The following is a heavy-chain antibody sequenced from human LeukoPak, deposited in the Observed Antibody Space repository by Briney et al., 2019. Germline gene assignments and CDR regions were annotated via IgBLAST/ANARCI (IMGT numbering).Heavy chain of an antibody. V-gene: IGHV3-30-3*01. CDR3: ARVKDWDYYYYMDV. CDR1: GFTFSSYA. Sequence: GGSLRLSCAASGFTFSSYAMHWVRQAPGKGLEWVALISYDGSNKYYADSVKGRFTISRDSSKNTLYLQMNSLRAEDTAVYCCARVKDWDYYYYMDVWGKGTTVTVSS. CDR2: ISYDGSNK. J-gene: IGHJ6*03. D-gene: IGHD2-15*01.